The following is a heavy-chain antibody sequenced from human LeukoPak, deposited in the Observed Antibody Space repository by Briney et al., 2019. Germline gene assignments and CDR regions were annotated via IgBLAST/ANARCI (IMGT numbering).Heavy chain of an antibody. CDR2: VHSSGST. CDR3: ARDLTTVTKGLDV. J-gene: IGHJ6*02. V-gene: IGHV4-59*01. D-gene: IGHD4-17*01. Sequence: SETLSLTCSASAGSISDFHWGWIRQTPGKGLEWIGHVHSSGSTNYNPSLKSRLTMSVDTSKNQFFLKLNSVTAADTAVYYCARDLTTVTKGLDVWGQGTTIIVSS. CDR1: AGSISDFH.